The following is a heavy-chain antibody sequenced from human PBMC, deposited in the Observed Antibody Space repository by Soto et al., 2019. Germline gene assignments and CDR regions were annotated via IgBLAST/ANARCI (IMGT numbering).Heavy chain of an antibody. CDR3: ARADIKGVVIPPPFDY. CDR2: IIPIFGTA. J-gene: IGHJ4*02. D-gene: IGHD3-3*01. Sequence: SVKVSCKAAGGSFISYASSWVRQAPGQGLEWMGGIIPIFGTANYAQKFQGRVTITADESTSTAYMELSSLRSEDTAVYYCARADIKGVVIPPPFDYWGQGTLVTVSS. V-gene: IGHV1-69*01. CDR1: GGSFISYA.